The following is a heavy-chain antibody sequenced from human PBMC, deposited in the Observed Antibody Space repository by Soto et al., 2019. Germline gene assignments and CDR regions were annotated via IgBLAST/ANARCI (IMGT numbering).Heavy chain of an antibody. Sequence: SETLSLTCTVSGGSISSYYWRWIRQPPGKGLEWIGYIYYSGSTNYNPSLKSRVTISVDTSKNQFSLKLSSVTAADTAVYYCARDLRYYYDSSGYYYGYYYYYGMDVWGQGTTVTVSS. J-gene: IGHJ6*02. CDR3: ARDLRYYYDSSGYYYGYYYYYGMDV. V-gene: IGHV4-59*01. D-gene: IGHD3-22*01. CDR1: GGSISSYY. CDR2: IYYSGST.